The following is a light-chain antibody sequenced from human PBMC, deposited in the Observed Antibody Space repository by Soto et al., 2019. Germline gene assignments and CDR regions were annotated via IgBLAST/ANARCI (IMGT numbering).Light chain of an antibody. J-gene: IGLJ2*01. CDR3: SSYTSDTTHAV. Sequence: QSALTQPASVSGSPGQSITISCTGTSSDVGLYNFVSWYQQHPGKAPKLMIYDVNDRPSGVSDRFSGSKSGNTASLTISGLQADDEADYFCSSYTSDTTHAVFGGGTKLTVL. CDR2: DVN. V-gene: IGLV2-14*03. CDR1: SSDVGLYNF.